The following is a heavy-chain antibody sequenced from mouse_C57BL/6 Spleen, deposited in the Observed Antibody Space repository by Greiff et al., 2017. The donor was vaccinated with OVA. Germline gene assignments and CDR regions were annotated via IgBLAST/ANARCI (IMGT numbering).Heavy chain of an antibody. CDR1: GYSFTDYN. V-gene: IGHV1-39*01. CDR2: INPNYGTT. J-gene: IGHJ1*03. CDR3: ARSGYGSSYEYWYFDV. D-gene: IGHD1-1*01. Sequence: EVKLVESGPELVKPGASVKISCKASGYSFTDYNMNWVKQSNGKSLEWIGVINPNYGTTSYNQKFKGKATLTVDQSSSTAYMQLNSLTSEDSAVYYCARSGYGSSYEYWYFDVWGTGTTVTVSS.